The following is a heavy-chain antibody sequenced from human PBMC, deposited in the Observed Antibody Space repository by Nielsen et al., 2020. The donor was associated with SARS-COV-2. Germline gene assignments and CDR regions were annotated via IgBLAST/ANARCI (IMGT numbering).Heavy chain of an antibody. V-gene: IGHV3-21*01. J-gene: IGHJ3*02. CDR2: ISSSSSYI. Sequence: GGSLRLSCAVSGFTFSSYSMNWVRQAPGKGLEWVSSISSSSSYIYYADSVKGRFTISRDNAKNSLYLQMNSLRAEDTAVYYCTFYCSSTSCYGAFDIWGQGTMVTVSS. CDR3: TFYCSSTSCYGAFDI. D-gene: IGHD2-2*01. CDR1: GFTFSSYS.